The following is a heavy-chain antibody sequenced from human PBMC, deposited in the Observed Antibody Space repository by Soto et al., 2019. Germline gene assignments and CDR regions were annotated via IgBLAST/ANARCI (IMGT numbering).Heavy chain of an antibody. CDR3: ARGWGEFDA. V-gene: IGHV4-34*01. D-gene: IGHD7-27*01. Sequence: SETLTLTCAVYGASLSDNYCNWLRQPPGKGLEWIGEINHSGNTNYNPSLRSRVTISIDTSKNQLSLNLRSVSAADTAVYYCARGWGEFDAWGQGTPVTVSS. CDR2: INHSGNT. J-gene: IGHJ5*02. CDR1: GASLSDNY.